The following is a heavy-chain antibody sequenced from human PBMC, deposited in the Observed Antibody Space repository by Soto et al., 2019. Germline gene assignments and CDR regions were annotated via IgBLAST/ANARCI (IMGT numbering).Heavy chain of an antibody. CDR1: GFTFSSDG. V-gene: IGHV3-30*03. CDR3: ARDLNWAFDH. CDR2: ISSDGGNE. J-gene: IGHJ5*02. D-gene: IGHD1-1*01. Sequence: QVQLVESGGGVVQPGRSLRLSCVASGFTFSSDGMLWVRQAPGKGLEWLTTISSDGGNEHYADAVKGRFTVSRDNAKNSLFLDMNSLTDEDTAVYYCARDLNWAFDHWGRGTLVTVSS.